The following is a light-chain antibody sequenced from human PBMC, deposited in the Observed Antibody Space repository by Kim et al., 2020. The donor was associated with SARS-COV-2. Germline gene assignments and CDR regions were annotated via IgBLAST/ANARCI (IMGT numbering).Light chain of an antibody. V-gene: IGKV1-17*03. CDR2: ATS. CDR3: LQHNTYPYT. J-gene: IGKJ2*01. CDR1: QGISSY. Sequence: SASVGDRVTITCRASQGISSYLAWFQQKPGRAPKRLIMATSSLQRGVPSRFSGSGSGTEFTLTIKSLQPEDFATYYCLQHNTYPYTFGQGTKLGIK.